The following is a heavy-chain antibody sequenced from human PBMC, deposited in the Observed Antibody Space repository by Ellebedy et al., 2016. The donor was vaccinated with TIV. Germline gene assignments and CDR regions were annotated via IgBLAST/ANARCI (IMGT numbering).Heavy chain of an antibody. CDR2: MINGGTT. V-gene: IGHV4-61*01. CDR1: GGSVSSGSHH. J-gene: IGHJ4*01. Sequence: MPGGSLRLSCTVSGGSVSSGSHHWCWVRQPPGKGLEWIGQMINGGTTDYSPSLKSRVTMSAETSKNQFSLKLSSVTTADTAVYFCASCPAGSGGCPYWGQGTLVTVSS. D-gene: IGHD5-12*01. CDR3: ASCPAGSGGCPY.